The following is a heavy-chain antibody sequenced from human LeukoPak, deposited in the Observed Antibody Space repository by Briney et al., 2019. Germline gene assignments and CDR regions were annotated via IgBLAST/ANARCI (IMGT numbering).Heavy chain of an antibody. CDR1: GFIFSSYA. Sequence: GGSLRLSCAASGFIFSSYAMSWVRQAPGKGLEWVSTISGSGGSTYYADSVKGRFTISRDNAKNSLYLQMNSLRAEDTAVYYCARDLYYDSSGYSGYWGQGTLVTVSS. V-gene: IGHV3-23*01. J-gene: IGHJ4*02. CDR2: ISGSGGST. D-gene: IGHD3-22*01. CDR3: ARDLYYDSSGYSGY.